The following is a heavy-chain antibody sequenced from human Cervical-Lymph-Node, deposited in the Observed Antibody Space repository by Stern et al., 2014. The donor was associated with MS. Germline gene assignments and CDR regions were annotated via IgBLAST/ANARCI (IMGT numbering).Heavy chain of an antibody. Sequence: VQLGESGSEVKKPGASVKVSCKASEYTHNNYLIHWVRQAPGQRPDWMGVINPSGATNYAQKVQDRVTMNTDASTSTFYMELSRLRSEDTAVYYCAVRYCSGGRCYSVPDVWGQGTTVIVSS. J-gene: IGHJ6*02. V-gene: IGHV1-46*02. CDR3: AVRYCSGGRCYSVPDV. CDR2: INPSGAT. CDR1: EYTHNNYL. D-gene: IGHD2-15*01.